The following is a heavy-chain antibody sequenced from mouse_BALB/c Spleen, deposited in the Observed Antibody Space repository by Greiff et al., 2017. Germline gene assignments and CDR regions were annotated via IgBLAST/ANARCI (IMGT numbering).Heavy chain of an antibody. Sequence: EVQLQESGAELVKPGASVKLSCTASGFNIKDTYMHWVKQRPEQGLECIGRIDPANGNTKYDPKFQGKATITADTSSNTAYLQLSSLTSEDTAVYYCARGGKQDAWFAYWGQGTLVTVSA. CDR3: ARGGKQDAWFAY. J-gene: IGHJ3*01. V-gene: IGHV14-3*02. CDR2: IDPANGNT. CDR1: GFNIKDTY.